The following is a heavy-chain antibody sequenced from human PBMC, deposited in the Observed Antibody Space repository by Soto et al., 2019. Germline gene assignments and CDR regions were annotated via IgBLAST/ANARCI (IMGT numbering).Heavy chain of an antibody. V-gene: IGHV4-34*01. CDR1: GGSFSGYY. CDR3: VTRITIFGVVRMDV. Sequence: PSETLSLTCAVYGGSFSGYYWSWIRQPPGKGLEWIGEINHSGSTNYNPSLKSRVTISVDTSKNQFSLKLSSVTAADTAVYYCVTRITIFGVVRMDVWGQGTTVTVSS. J-gene: IGHJ6*02. D-gene: IGHD3-3*01. CDR2: INHSGST.